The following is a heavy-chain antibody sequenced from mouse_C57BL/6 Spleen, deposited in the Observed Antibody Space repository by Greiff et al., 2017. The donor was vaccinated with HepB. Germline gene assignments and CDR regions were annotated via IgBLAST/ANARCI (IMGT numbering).Heavy chain of an antibody. Sequence: VQLQQSGPELVKPGASVKISCKASGYTFTDYYMNWVKQSHGKSLEWIGDINPNNGGTSYNQKFKGKATLTVDKSSSTAYMELRSLTSEDSAVYYCGRGWWDDSWFAYWGQGTLVTVSA. CDR1: GYTFTDYY. V-gene: IGHV1-26*01. D-gene: IGHD1-1*02. J-gene: IGHJ3*01. CDR3: GRGWWDDSWFAY. CDR2: INPNNGGT.